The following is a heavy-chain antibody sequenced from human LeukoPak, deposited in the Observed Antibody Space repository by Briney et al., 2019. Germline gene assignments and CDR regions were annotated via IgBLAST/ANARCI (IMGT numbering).Heavy chain of an antibody. V-gene: IGHV1-69*05. CDR3: ARAFSIRLPRGQPLDY. D-gene: IGHD1-14*01. J-gene: IGHJ4*02. Sequence: ASVKVSCKASGGTFSSYAISWVRQAPGQGLEWMGGIIPIFGTANYAQKFQGRVTITTDESTSTAYMELSSLRSEDTAVYYCARAFSIRLPRGQPLDYWGQGTLVTVSS. CDR1: GGTFSSYA. CDR2: IIPIFGTA.